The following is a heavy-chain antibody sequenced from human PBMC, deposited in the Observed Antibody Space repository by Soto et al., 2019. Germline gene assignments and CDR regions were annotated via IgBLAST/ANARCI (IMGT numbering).Heavy chain of an antibody. CDR3: ASALTGDYVGFDY. CDR1: GASISRDDYY. CDR2: IYSSGNS. V-gene: IGHV4-31*03. J-gene: IGHJ4*02. Sequence: QVQLQESGPGLVKPSQTLSLTCSVSGASISRDDYYWSWIRQHPGKGLEGIAYIYSSGNSYYNPSLSSRVAISLDTSKNQVSLRLSSVTAADTGVYYCASALTGDYVGFDYWGQGTPATVPS. D-gene: IGHD3-9*01.